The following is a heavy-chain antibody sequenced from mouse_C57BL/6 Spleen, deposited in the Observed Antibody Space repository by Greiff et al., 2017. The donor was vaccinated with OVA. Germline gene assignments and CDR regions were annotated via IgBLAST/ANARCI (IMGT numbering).Heavy chain of an antibody. D-gene: IGHD2-4*01. V-gene: IGHV5-4*03. J-gene: IGHJ4*01. CDR2: ISDGGSYT. Sequence: DVKLVESGGGLVKPGGSLKLSCAASGFTFSSYAMSWVRQTPEKRLEWVATISDGGSYTYYPDNVKGRFTISRDNAKNNLYLQMSHLKSEDTAMYYCARRRYDFAMDYWGQGTSVTVSS. CDR1: GFTFSSYA. CDR3: ARRRYDFAMDY.